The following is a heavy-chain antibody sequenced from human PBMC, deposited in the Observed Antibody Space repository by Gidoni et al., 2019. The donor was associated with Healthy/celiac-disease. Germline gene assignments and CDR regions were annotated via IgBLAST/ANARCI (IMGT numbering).Heavy chain of an antibody. D-gene: IGHD5-18*01. CDR2: ISYDGSNK. J-gene: IGHJ4*02. Sequence: QVQLVESGGGVVQPGRSLRLSCAASGFTFSSYGMHWVRQAPGKGLEWAAVISYDGSNKYYADSVKGRFTISRDNSKNTLYLQMNSLRAEDTAVYYCANGGYSYGPFDYWGQGTLVTVSS. V-gene: IGHV3-30*18. CDR1: GFTFSSYG. CDR3: ANGGYSYGPFDY.